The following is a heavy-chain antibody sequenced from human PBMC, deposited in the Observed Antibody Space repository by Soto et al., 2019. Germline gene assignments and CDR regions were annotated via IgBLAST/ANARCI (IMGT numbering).Heavy chain of an antibody. V-gene: IGHV1-69*06. D-gene: IGHD5-18*01. CDR1: GGTFSSYA. J-gene: IGHJ4*02. Sequence: SVKVSCKASGGTFSSYAISWVRQAPGQGLEWMGGIIPIFGTANYAQKFQGRVTITADKSTSTAYMELSSLRSEDTAVYYCARHSSYGQKGNLDYWGQGTLVTVSS. CDR2: IIPIFGTA. CDR3: ARHSSYGQKGNLDY.